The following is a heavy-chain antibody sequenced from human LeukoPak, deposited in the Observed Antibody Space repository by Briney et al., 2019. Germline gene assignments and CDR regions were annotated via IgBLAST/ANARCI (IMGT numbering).Heavy chain of an antibody. CDR2: ISSSSSYI. Sequence: GGSLRLSCAASGFTVSSNYMNWVRQAPGKGLEWVSSISSSSSYIYYADSVKGRFTISRDNAKNSLYLQMNSLRAEDTAVYYCARDRGYSYPNWFDPWGQGTLVTVSS. J-gene: IGHJ5*02. D-gene: IGHD5-18*01. CDR3: ARDRGYSYPNWFDP. CDR1: GFTVSSNY. V-gene: IGHV3-21*01.